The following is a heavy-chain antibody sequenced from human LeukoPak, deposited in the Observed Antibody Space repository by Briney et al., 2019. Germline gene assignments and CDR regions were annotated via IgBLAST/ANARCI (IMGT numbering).Heavy chain of an antibody. V-gene: IGHV1-69*04. CDR1: GGTFSSSA. CDR3: ARVSDSSRWYFDF. Sequence: GSSVKASCKASGGTFSSSAINWVRQAPGQGLEWMGRIIPFLDITNFAQKFQDRVTLTADKSTDTTYMELSSLRSEDTAVYYCARVSDSSRWYFDFWGQGTLVTVSS. D-gene: IGHD6-13*01. CDR2: IIPFLDIT. J-gene: IGHJ4*02.